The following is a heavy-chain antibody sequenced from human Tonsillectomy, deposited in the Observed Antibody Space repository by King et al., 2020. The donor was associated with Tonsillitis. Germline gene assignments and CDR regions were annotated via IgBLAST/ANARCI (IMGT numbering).Heavy chain of an antibody. V-gene: IGHV1-2*02. Sequence: QLVQAGAEVKKPGASVKVSCKASGYTFTGYYMHWLRQAPGQGLEWMGWNNPNSGGTYYAQKFRGRVTMTRDTSISTAYMEMNRLRSDDTAVYYCATLPSTVVAHSDYWGQGTLVTVSS. CDR2: NNPNSGGT. J-gene: IGHJ4*02. CDR3: ATLPSTVVAHSDY. D-gene: IGHD4-23*01. CDR1: GYTFTGYY.